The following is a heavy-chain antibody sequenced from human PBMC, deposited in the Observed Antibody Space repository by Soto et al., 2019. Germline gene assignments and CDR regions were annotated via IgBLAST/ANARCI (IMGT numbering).Heavy chain of an antibody. D-gene: IGHD6-13*01. CDR3: ARDGGGSSPAARVNY. Sequence: GGSLRLSCAASGFTFSSYSMNWVRQAPGKGLEWVSSISSSSSYIYYADSVKGRFTISRDNAKNSLYLQMNSLRAEDTAVYYCARDGGGSSPAARVNYWGQGTLVTVSS. J-gene: IGHJ4*02. CDR2: ISSSSSYI. V-gene: IGHV3-21*01. CDR1: GFTFSSYS.